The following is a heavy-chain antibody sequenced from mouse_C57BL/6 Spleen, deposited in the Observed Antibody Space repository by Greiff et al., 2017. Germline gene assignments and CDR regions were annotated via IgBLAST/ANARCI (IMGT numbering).Heavy chain of an antibody. CDR1: GFTFSSYA. CDR3: TRPRDYYAMDY. V-gene: IGHV5-9-1*02. J-gene: IGHJ4*01. Sequence: EVKLMESGEGLVKPGGSLKLSCAASGFTFSSYAMSWVRQTPEKRLEWVAYISSGGDYIYYADTVKGRFTISRDNARNTLYLQMSSLKSEDTAMYYCTRPRDYYAMDYWGQGTSVTVSS. CDR2: ISSGGDYI.